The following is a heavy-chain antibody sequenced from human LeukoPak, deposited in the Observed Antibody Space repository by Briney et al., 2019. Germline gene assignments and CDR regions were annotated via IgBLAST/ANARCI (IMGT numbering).Heavy chain of an antibody. Sequence: SVKVSCKASGYTFTSYDINWVRQATGQGLEWMGWMNPNSGNTGYAQKFQGRVTMTRNTSISTAYMELSSLRSEDTAVYYCARGIFRVAGTGVHYWGQGTLVTVSS. CDR3: ARGIFRVAGTGVHY. CDR1: GYTFTSYD. CDR2: MNPNSGNT. V-gene: IGHV1-8*01. D-gene: IGHD6-19*01. J-gene: IGHJ4*02.